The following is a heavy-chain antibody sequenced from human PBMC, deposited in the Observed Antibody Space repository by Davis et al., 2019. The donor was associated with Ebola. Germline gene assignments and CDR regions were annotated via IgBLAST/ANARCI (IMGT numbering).Heavy chain of an antibody. J-gene: IGHJ3*02. CDR3: ARGPHALDM. Sequence: GESLKISCGISGFSLSSYSMNWVRQAPGKGLEWVAYIRSYGDTIHYADSVKGRFTISRDTAKNSLYLQMNSLRDEDTAMYYCARGPHALDMWGQGTMVTVSS. V-gene: IGHV3-48*02. CDR2: IRSYGDTI. CDR1: GFSLSSYS.